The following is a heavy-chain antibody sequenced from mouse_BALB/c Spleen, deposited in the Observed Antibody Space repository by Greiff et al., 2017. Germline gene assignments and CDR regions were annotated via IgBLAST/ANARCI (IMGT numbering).Heavy chain of an antibody. Sequence: QVQLQQSGPELVKPGASVKISCKASGYGFSSSWMNWVKQRPGQGLEWIGRIYPGDGDTNYNGKFKGKATLTADKSSSTAYMQLSSLTSVDSAVYFCARGLEAMDYWGQGTSVTVSS. CDR3: ARGLEAMDY. V-gene: IGHV1-82*01. J-gene: IGHJ4*01. D-gene: IGHD3-1*01. CDR1: GYGFSSSW. CDR2: IYPGDGDT.